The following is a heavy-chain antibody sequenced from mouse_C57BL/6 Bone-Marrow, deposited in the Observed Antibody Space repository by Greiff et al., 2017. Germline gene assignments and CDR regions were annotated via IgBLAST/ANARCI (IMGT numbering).Heavy chain of an antibody. J-gene: IGHJ4*01. CDR3: ASIITTVVAGDYAMGC. CDR1: GYTFTSYW. CDR2: IDPSDSYT. D-gene: IGHD1-1*01. Sequence: QVQLQQPGAELVRPGTSVKLSCKASGYTFTSYWMHWVKQRPGQGLEWIGVIDPSDSYTNYNQKFKGKATLTVDTSSSTAYMQLSSLTSEDSAVYYCASIITTVVAGDYAMGCWGQGTSVTVSS. V-gene: IGHV1-59*01.